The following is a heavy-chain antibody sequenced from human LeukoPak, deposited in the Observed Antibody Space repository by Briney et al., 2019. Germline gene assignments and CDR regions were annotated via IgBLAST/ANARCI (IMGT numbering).Heavy chain of an antibody. D-gene: IGHD5-18*01. CDR2: ISSGGNTI. J-gene: IGHJ4*02. CDR1: GFTFSSYE. Sequence: HPGGSLRLSCAASGFTFSSYEMNWVRQAPGKGLEWVSYISSGGNTIYYADSVKGRFTIPRDNAKNSLYLQMNSLRAEDTAVYYCAREGTGMVSFDYWGQGTLVTVSS. V-gene: IGHV3-48*03. CDR3: AREGTGMVSFDY.